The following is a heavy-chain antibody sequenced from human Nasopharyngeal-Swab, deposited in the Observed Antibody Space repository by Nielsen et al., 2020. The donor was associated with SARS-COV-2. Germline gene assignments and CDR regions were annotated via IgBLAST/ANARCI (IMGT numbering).Heavy chain of an antibody. V-gene: IGHV3-23*01. J-gene: IGHJ3*01. CDR3: AKDGVVRGDALDL. CDR2: VSASGGST. D-gene: IGHD3-10*01. Sequence: ETLSLTCAASGFTFNIYAMAWVRRAPGRGLQWVTGVSASGGSTYYTDSVKGQFSISRDNSKNTLFLQMHSLRVEDTAVYYCAKDGVVRGDALDLWGQGTMVTVSS. CDR1: GFTFNIYA.